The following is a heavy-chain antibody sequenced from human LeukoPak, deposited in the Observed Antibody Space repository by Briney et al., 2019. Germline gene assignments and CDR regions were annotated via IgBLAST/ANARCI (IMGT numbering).Heavy chain of an antibody. J-gene: IGHJ5*02. Sequence: PGGSLRLSCAAPGFTFSSYWMHWVRQAPGKGLVWVSRINNDGSSTSYADSVKGRFTISRDNAKNTLYLQMNSLRAEDTAVYYCARPTKEGSSWYWWFDPWGQGTLVTVS. CDR1: GFTFSSYW. CDR3: ARPTKEGSSWYWWFDP. CDR2: INNDGSST. D-gene: IGHD6-13*01. V-gene: IGHV3-74*01.